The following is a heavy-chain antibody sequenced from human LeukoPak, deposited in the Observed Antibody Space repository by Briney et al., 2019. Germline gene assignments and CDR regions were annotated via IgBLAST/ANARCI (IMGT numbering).Heavy chain of an antibody. Sequence: GGSLRLSCTASGFTVSSSYMTWVRQAPGKGLEWVSLIYGGGSTFYADSVQGRFTISRHNSENTLYLEMNSLRPEDTAVYYCARVGVGTVAGNYFDDWGQGTLVTVSS. V-gene: IGHV3-53*04. CDR2: IYGGGST. J-gene: IGHJ4*02. CDR3: ARVGVGTVAGNYFDD. CDR1: GFTVSSSY. D-gene: IGHD6-19*01.